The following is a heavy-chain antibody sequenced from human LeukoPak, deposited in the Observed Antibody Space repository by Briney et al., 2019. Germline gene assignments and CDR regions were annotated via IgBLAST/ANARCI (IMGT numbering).Heavy chain of an antibody. CDR1: GFTFSSYD. Sequence: GGSLRLSCAASGFTFSSYDMHWVRHATGKGLEWVSAIGTAGDTYYPGSVKGRFTISRENAKNSLYLQMNSLRAGDTAVYYCARVGVGSSWYDYWGQGTLVTVSS. V-gene: IGHV3-13*01. CDR3: ARVGVGSSWYDY. J-gene: IGHJ4*02. CDR2: IGTAGDT. D-gene: IGHD6-13*01.